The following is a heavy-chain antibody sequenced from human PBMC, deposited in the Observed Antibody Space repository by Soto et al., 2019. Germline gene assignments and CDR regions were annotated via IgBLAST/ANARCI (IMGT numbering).Heavy chain of an antibody. CDR3: AREGSSWYEAYYYYYGMDV. CDR2: TYYRSKWYN. V-gene: IGHV6-1*01. J-gene: IGHJ6*02. D-gene: IGHD6-13*01. Sequence: QVQLQQSGPGLVKPSQTLSLTCAISGDSVSSNSAAWNWIRQSPSRGLEWLGRTYYRSKWYNDYAVSVKSRIPINPDTSKNQFSLQLNSVTPEDTAVYYCAREGSSWYEAYYYYYGMDVWGQGTTVTVSS. CDR1: GDSVSSNSAA.